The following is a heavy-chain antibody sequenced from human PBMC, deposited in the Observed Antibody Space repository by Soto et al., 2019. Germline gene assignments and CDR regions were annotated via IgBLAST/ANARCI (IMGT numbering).Heavy chain of an antibody. CDR1: GFTFSGSA. V-gene: IGHV3-73*01. CDR2: IRSKANSYAT. Sequence: GGSLRLSCAASGFTFSGSAMHWVRQASGKGLEWVGRIRSKANSYATAYAASVKGRFTISRDDSKNTAYLQMNSLKTEDTAVYYCTRVKWGHDYDSSGSDWGQGTLVTVSS. J-gene: IGHJ4*02. D-gene: IGHD3-22*01. CDR3: TRVKWGHDYDSSGSD.